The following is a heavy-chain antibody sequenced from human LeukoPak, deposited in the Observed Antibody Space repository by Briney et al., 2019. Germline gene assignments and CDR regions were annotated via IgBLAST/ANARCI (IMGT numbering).Heavy chain of an antibody. V-gene: IGHV1-46*01. CDR1: GYTFTSYY. J-gene: IGHJ2*01. CDR2: INPSGGST. Sequence: SVNVSCQASGYTFTSYYMHWVRQAPGQGLAWMGIINPSGGSTSYAQKFQVRVTMTRDTSTSTVYMELSSLRSEDTAVYYCVVVTADWYFDLWGRGTLVTVSS. D-gene: IGHD2-21*02. CDR3: VVVTADWYFDL.